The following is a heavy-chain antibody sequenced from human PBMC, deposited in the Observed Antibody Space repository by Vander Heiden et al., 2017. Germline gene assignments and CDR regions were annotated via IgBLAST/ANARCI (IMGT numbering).Heavy chain of an antibody. V-gene: IGHV3-9*01. J-gene: IGHJ4*02. CDR3: AKDSNPYYYGSGVDY. D-gene: IGHD3-10*01. CDR2: ISWNSGSI. Sequence: EVQLVESGGGLVQPGRSLRLSCAASGFTFADYAMHWVRQAPGKGLEWVSGISWNSGSIGYADSVKGRFTISRDNAKNSLYLQMNSLRAEDTALYYCAKDSNPYYYGSGVDYWGQGTLVTVPS. CDR1: GFTFADYA.